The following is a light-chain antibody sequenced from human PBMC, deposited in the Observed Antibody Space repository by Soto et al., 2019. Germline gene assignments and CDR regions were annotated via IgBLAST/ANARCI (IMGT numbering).Light chain of an antibody. CDR2: DAS. J-gene: IGKJ2*02. CDR1: QSIGSN. CDR3: QQRRGT. V-gene: IGKV3-11*01. Sequence: EIVLTQSPATLPLSPGERATLSCRASQSIGSNLGWYQQKPGQAPRLLIYDASKRATGIPARFSGSGSGTDFTLTISSLEPEDFAVYYCQQRRGTFGQGTKLEIK.